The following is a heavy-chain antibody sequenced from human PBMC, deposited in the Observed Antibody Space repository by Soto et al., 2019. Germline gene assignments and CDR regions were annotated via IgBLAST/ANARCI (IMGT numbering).Heavy chain of an antibody. J-gene: IGHJ3*02. CDR1: GYTFTSYG. D-gene: IGHD3-22*01. Sequence: ASVKVSCKASGYTFTSYGISWLRQAPGQGLEWMGWISAYNGNTNYAQKLQGRVTMTTDTSTSTAYMELRSLRSDDTAVYYCAREVYYYDSSGYKSDAFDIWGQGTMVTVSS. CDR2: ISAYNGNT. CDR3: AREVYYYDSSGYKSDAFDI. V-gene: IGHV1-18*04.